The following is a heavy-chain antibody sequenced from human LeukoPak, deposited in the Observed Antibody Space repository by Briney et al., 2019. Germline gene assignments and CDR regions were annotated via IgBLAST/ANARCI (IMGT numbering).Heavy chain of an antibody. J-gene: IGHJ6*01. D-gene: IGHD2-8*01. Sequence: LACSAAGPRVDEYVMHSVRPVPGGGLEWVSGISRESANIASADSVRGRSTFSRANAKNSLYLQMNSPTSEDTALYYCAMDFFTACTYYCSGMDVWGRGTTVTVAS. CDR1: GPRVDEYV. V-gene: IGHV3-9*01. CDR2: ISRESANI. CDR3: AMDFFTACTYYCSGMDV.